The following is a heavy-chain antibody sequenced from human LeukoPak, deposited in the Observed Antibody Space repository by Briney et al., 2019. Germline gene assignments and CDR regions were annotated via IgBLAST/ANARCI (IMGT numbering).Heavy chain of an antibody. J-gene: IGHJ5*02. V-gene: IGHV1-69*05. D-gene: IGHD5-12*01. CDR2: IIPIFGTA. CDR3: ARDRGYEGWFDP. CDR1: GGTFSSYA. Sequence: GASVKVSCKASGGTFSSYAISWVRQAPGQGLEWMGGIIPIFGTANYAQKFQGRVTITTDESTSTAYMELSSLRSEDTAVYYCARDRGYEGWFDPWGQGTLVTVSS.